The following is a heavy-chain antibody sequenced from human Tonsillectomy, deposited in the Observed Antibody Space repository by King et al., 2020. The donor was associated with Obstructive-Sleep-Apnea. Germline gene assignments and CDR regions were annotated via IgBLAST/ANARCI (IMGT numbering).Heavy chain of an antibody. CDR1: GGSISSYY. CDR3: ARGPVGQWLVLDY. V-gene: IGHV4-59*01. J-gene: IGHJ4*02. CDR2: FYYSGST. D-gene: IGHD6-19*01. Sequence: LQLQESGPGLVKPSETLSLTCTVSGGSISSYYWSWIRQPPGKGLEWIGYFYYSGSTNYNPSLKSRVTISVDTSKNQFSLKLSSVTAADTAVYYCARGPVGQWLVLDYWGQGTRVTVSS.